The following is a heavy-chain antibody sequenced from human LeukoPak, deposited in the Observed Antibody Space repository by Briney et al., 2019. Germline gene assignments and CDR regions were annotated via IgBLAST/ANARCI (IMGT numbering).Heavy chain of an antibody. CDR2: IYTSGST. V-gene: IGHV4-61*02. D-gene: IGHD4-17*01. Sequence: PSETLSLTCTVSGGSISSGSYYWSWIRQPAGKGLEWIGRIYTSGSTNYNPSLKSRVTISVDTSKNQFSLKLSSVTAADTAVYYCARARAPTVTTPGAFDIWGQGTMVTVSS. CDR1: GGSISSGSYY. J-gene: IGHJ3*02. CDR3: ARARAPTVTTPGAFDI.